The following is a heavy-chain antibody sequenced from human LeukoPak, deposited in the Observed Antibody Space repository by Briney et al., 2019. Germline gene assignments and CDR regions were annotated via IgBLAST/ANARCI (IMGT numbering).Heavy chain of an antibody. D-gene: IGHD2-15*01. CDR2: IWYDGSNK. Sequence: GGSLRLSRAASGFTFSSYGMHWVRQAPGKGLEWVAVIWYDGSNKYYADSVKGRFTISRDNSKNTLYLQMNSLRAEDTAVYYCARDSPRGSTGADPWGQGTLVTVSS. CDR1: GFTFSSYG. CDR3: ARDSPRGSTGADP. J-gene: IGHJ5*02. V-gene: IGHV3-33*01.